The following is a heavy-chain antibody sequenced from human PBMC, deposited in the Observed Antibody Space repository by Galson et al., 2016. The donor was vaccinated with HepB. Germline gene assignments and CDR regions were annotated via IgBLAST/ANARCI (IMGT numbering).Heavy chain of an antibody. J-gene: IGHJ1*01. CDR1: GGTFNNYF. V-gene: IGHV4-34*01. CDR2: INDSGVT. D-gene: IGHD4-11*01. CDR3: ARAPYSSRLYKYFQY. Sequence: EPLSLTCLVRGGTFNNYFWTWIRQTPGKGLEWIGEINDSGVTKYNPSLRSRVTPSKDPSKNQFSLNLTALTVGYAAMYYCARAPYSSRLYKYFQYWGQGTLVTVSS.